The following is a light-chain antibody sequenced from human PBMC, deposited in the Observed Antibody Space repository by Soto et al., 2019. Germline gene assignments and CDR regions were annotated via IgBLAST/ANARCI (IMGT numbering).Light chain of an antibody. CDR2: DAS. J-gene: IGKJ1*01. Sequence: DIQMTQSPSTLSASVGDRVTITCRASQSISSWLAWYQQKPGKAPKLLIYDASSLESGVPSRFSGSGAGTEFTLTISSLQPDDFATYDCQQYNTQRWTFGQGTKVEI. V-gene: IGKV1-5*01. CDR1: QSISSW. CDR3: QQYNTQRWT.